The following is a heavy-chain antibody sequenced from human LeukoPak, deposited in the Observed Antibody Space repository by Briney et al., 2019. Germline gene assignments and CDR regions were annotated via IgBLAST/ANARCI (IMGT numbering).Heavy chain of an antibody. J-gene: IGHJ3*02. Sequence: ASVKVSCKASGYTFTGYYIHWVRQAPGQGLEWMGRINPTSGGTNYAQKFQDRVAMTRDTSIRTAYMELSRLRSDDTAAYYCARPGDAFDIWGQGTMVTVSS. CDR3: ARPGDAFDI. CDR1: GYTFTGYY. CDR2: INPTSGGT. V-gene: IGHV1-2*06.